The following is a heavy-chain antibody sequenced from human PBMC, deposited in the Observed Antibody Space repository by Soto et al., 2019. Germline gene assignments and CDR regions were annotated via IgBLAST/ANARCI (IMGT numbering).Heavy chain of an antibody. CDR1: GFTFSSYS. V-gene: IGHV3-48*02. CDR3: ASEGRVSLFDY. D-gene: IGHD6-19*01. J-gene: IGHJ4*02. CDR2: ISSSSSTI. Sequence: GGSLRLSCAASGFTFSSYSMNWVRQAPGKGLEWVSYISSSSSTIYYADSVKGRFTISRDNAKNSLYLQMNSLSDEDTAVYYCASEGRVSLFDYWGQGTLVTVSS.